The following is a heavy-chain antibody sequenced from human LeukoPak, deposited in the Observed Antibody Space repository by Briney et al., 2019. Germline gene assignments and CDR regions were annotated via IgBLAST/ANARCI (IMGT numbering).Heavy chain of an antibody. D-gene: IGHD3-16*01. V-gene: IGHV4-59*01. J-gene: IGHJ4*02. CDR3: ARGGGTLDY. CDR1: GDSISSYY. CDR2: IYDSGKT. Sequence: SETLSLICTVSGDSISSYYRSWIRQPPGKGMEWIGYIYDSGKTNYNASLISRVTISVDTSKNQFSLKLTSVTPADTAVYYCARGGGTLDYWGQGTLVTVSS.